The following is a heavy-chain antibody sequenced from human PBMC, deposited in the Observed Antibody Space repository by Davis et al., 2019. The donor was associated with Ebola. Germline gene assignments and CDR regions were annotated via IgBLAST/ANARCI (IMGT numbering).Heavy chain of an antibody. D-gene: IGHD6-13*01. V-gene: IGHV3-49*04. Sequence: GESLKISCAASGFTFSSYEMNWVRQAPGKGLEWVGFIRSKAYGGAAEYAASVKGRFIISRDDSKNIAYLQMNSLKAEDTAVYYCTREEGGYVDYWGQGTLVTVSS. CDR2: IRSKAYGGAA. J-gene: IGHJ4*02. CDR3: TREEGGYVDY. CDR1: GFTFSSYE.